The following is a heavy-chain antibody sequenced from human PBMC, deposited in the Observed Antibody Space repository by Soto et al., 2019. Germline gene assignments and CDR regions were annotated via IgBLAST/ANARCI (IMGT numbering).Heavy chain of an antibody. D-gene: IGHD4-4*01. CDR1: GFIFSRYD. CDR2: IGFAGET. V-gene: IGHV3-13*01. Sequence: GGSLRLSCAASGFIFSRYDMHWVRQVKGKGPEWVSTIGFAGETSYAGSVEGRFTISRDNAKNSLYLQMNSLRAEDTAVYHCGRIGKYSPPAWGQGTPVTVSS. J-gene: IGHJ4*02. CDR3: GRIGKYSPPA.